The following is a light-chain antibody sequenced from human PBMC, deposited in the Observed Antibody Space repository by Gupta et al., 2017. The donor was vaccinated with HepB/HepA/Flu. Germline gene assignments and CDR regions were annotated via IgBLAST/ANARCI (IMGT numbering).Light chain of an antibody. V-gene: IGKV3-15*01. J-gene: IGKJ2*01. CDR2: GAS. CDR1: QSVSSN. CDR3: QQHNNWPYT. Sequence: EILLSHSPATLSLSPGERATLSCRASQSVSSNLAWYQQKPGQAPRLLIYGASTRATGIPARFSGSGSGTEFTLTISSLQSEDFAVYYCQQHNNWPYTFGHGTKVEIK.